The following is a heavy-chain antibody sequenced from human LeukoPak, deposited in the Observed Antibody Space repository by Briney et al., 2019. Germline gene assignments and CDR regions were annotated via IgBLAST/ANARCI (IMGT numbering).Heavy chain of an antibody. CDR3: ARPLYYYDSSGYYVGAFDY. J-gene: IGHJ4*02. D-gene: IGHD3-22*01. CDR1: GYTFTSYY. V-gene: IGHV1-46*01. Sequence: ASVKVSCKASGYTFTSYYMHWVRQAPGQGLEWMGIINPSGGSTSYAQKFQGRVTMTRDTSTSTVYMELSSLRSEDTAVYYCARPLYYYDSSGYYVGAFDYWGQGTLVTVSS. CDR2: INPSGGST.